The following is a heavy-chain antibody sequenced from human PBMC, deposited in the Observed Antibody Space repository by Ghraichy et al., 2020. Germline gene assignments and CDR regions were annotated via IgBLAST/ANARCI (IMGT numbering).Heavy chain of an antibody. Sequence: GGSLRLSCATSGFTVSSNYMSWVRQAPGQGLEWVSVIYSGGSTYYADSVKGRFTISRDSSKNTLYLQMSSLRAEDSAVYFCARGRSEKGYFAYWGQGTLVTVSS. J-gene: IGHJ4*02. CDR1: GFTVSSNY. CDR3: ARGRSEKGYFAY. V-gene: IGHV3-53*01. CDR2: IYSGGST.